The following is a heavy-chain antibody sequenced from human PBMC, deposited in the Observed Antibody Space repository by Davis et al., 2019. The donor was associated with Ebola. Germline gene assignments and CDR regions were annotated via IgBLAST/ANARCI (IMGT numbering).Heavy chain of an antibody. V-gene: IGHV3-30*18. CDR1: GFTFSSYG. CDR2: ISYDGTNK. D-gene: IGHD3-22*01. CDR3: AKMAEPDSLQRFSDY. Sequence: GGSLRLSCAASGFTFSSYGMHWVRQAPGKGLEWVALISYDGTNKYYADSVKGRFTISRDNSKNTVYLQMNSLRADDTAMYYCAKMAEPDSLQRFSDYWGQGTLVTVSS. J-gene: IGHJ4*02.